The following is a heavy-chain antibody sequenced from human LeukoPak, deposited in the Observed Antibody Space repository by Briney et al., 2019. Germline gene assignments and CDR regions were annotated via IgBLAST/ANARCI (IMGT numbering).Heavy chain of an antibody. CDR3: ARINIAADGNPLDY. Sequence: SETLSLTCAVYGGSFSGYYRSWIRQPPGKGLEWIGEIYHSGSTNYNPSLKSRVTISVDKSKNQFSLKLRSVTAADTAMYYCARINIAADGNPLDYWGQGTLVTVSS. V-gene: IGHV4-34*01. CDR1: GGSFSGYY. J-gene: IGHJ4*02. CDR2: IYHSGST. D-gene: IGHD6-13*01.